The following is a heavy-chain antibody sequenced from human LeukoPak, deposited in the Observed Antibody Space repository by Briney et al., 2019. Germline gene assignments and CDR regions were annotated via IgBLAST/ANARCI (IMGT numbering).Heavy chain of an antibody. CDR2: IYPGDSDT. CDR3: ARHPSLSSSWIKGDWFDP. J-gene: IGHJ5*02. D-gene: IGHD6-13*01. CDR1: GYSFTSYW. V-gene: IGHV5-51*01. Sequence: GESLKISCKGSGYSFTSYWIGWVRQMPGRGLEWMGIIYPGDSDTRYSPSFQGQVTSSADKSISTAYLQWSSLKASDTAMYYCARHPSLSSSWIKGDWFDPWGQGTLVTVSS.